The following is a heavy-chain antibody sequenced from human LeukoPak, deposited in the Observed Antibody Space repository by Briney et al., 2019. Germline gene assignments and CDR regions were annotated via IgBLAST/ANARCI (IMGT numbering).Heavy chain of an antibody. Sequence: SETLSLTCTVSGGSISSYYWSWIRQPPGKGLEWIGYIYYSGSTNYNPSLKSRVTISVDTSKSQFSLKLSSVTAADTAVYYCASFPGYSSGWPFDYWGQGTLVTVSS. D-gene: IGHD6-19*01. V-gene: IGHV4-59*12. CDR2: IYYSGST. CDR1: GGSISSYY. CDR3: ASFPGYSSGWPFDY. J-gene: IGHJ4*02.